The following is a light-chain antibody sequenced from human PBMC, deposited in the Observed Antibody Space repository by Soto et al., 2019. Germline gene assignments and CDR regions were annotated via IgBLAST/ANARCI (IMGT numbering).Light chain of an antibody. CDR2: RNN. J-gene: IGLJ2*01. CDR1: SSNIGSNY. Sequence: QSVLTQPPSASVTPGQRGTISCSGSSSNIGSNYVYWYQQLPGTAPKLLIYRNNQRPSGVPDRFSGSKSGTSASLAISGLRSEDEADYYCAAWDDSLSGVVFGGGTQVTVL. CDR3: AAWDDSLSGVV. V-gene: IGLV1-47*01.